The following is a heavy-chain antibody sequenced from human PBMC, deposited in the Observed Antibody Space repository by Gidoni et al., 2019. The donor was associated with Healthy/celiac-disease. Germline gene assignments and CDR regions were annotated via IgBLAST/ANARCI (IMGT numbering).Heavy chain of an antibody. V-gene: IGHV3-66*01. D-gene: IGHD2-15*01. CDR3: ARGEEMWDCSGGSCEVSYYGMDV. CDR2: IYSGGST. J-gene: IGHJ6*02. CDR1: GFTVSSNY. Sequence: EVQLVESGGGLVQPGGSLRLSCAASGFTVSSNYMSWVRQAPGKGLEWVSVIYSGGSTYYADSVKGRFTISRDNSKNTLYLQMNSLRAEDTAVYYCARGEEMWDCSGGSCEVSYYGMDVWGQGTTVTVSS.